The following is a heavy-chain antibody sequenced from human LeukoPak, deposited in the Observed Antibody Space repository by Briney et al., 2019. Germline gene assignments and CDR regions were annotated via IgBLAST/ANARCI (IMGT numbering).Heavy chain of an antibody. CDR3: ARGVEPLAANTLAY. CDR2: LYSDGNT. V-gene: IGHV3-53*01. J-gene: IGHJ4*02. CDR1: GFTVITND. Sequence: GGSLRLSRAASGFTVITNDMTWVRQAPGQALEWVSVLYSDGNTKYADSVQGRFTISRDNSENTLYLEMNSLSPDDTAVYYCARGVEPLAANTLAYWGQGTLVTVSS. D-gene: IGHD1-14*01.